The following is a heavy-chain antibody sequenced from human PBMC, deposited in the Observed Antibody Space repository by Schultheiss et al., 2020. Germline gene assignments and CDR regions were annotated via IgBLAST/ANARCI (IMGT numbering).Heavy chain of an antibody. J-gene: IGHJ3*02. CDR2: IYYSGST. Sequence: SQTLSLTCTVSGGSISSGGYYWSWIRQPPGKGLEWIGYIYYSGSTNYNPSLKSRVTISVDTSKNQFSLKLSSVTAADTAVYYCARLHSSGWYAEWRLAFDIWGQGTMVTVSS. D-gene: IGHD6-19*01. CDR1: GGSISSGGYY. V-gene: IGHV4-61*08. CDR3: ARLHSSGWYAEWRLAFDI.